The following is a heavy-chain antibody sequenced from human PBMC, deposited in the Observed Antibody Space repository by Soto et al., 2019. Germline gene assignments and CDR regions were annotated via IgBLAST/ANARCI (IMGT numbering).Heavy chain of an antibody. CDR2: INAGNGNT. CDR1: GYTFTGYY. V-gene: IGHV1-3*01. D-gene: IGHD3-10*01. Sequence: ASVKVSCKASGYTFTGYYMHWVRQAPGQGLEWMGWINAGNGNTKYSQKFQGRVTITRDTSASTAYMELSSLRSEGTAVYYCARAGLWFGELSHFDYRGQGTLVTVSS. J-gene: IGHJ4*02. CDR3: ARAGLWFGELSHFDY.